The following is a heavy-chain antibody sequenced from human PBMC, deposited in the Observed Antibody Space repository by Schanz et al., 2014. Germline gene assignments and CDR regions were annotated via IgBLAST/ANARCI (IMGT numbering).Heavy chain of an antibody. CDR3: AGDGEAAAGCDY. CDR2: INPSSGTT. Sequence: QVQLVQSGVEVKRPGASVRVSCKASGYSFTDYAIHWVRQAPGQGLEWMGKINPSSGTTRIAQNFQGRLTVTRDTTTGTVNMKLSSLRAEDTAVYYCAGDGEAAAGCDYWGQGTLVTVSS. J-gene: IGHJ4*02. D-gene: IGHD6-13*01. V-gene: IGHV1-46*03. CDR1: GYSFTDYA.